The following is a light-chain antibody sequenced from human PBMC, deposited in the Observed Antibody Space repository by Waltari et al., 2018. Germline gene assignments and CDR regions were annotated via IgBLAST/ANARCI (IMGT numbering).Light chain of an antibody. J-gene: IGLJ2*01. CDR1: HSDVGGDEA. CDR2: DVT. V-gene: IGLV2-14*03. Sequence: QSALTQPAPVSGSPGQSLTISCTGSHSDVGGDEAVSLYQDQPGQATKVIIYDVTNRHLGVFHRFAGSTSGNAASLTFTGLRPEDEATYYCNAQSRNSVVIFGGGKNLTVL. CDR3: NAQSRNSVVI.